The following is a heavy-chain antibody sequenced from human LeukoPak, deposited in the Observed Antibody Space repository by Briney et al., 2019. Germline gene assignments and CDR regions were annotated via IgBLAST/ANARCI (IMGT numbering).Heavy chain of an antibody. V-gene: IGHV3-23*01. CDR3: ARGMGYDSSGYYYRDFDY. CDR1: GFTFNKYA. D-gene: IGHD3-22*01. J-gene: IGHJ4*02. CDR2: IAGTGGST. Sequence: GGSLRLSCAASGFTFNKYAMNWVRQPPGKGLEWVSSIAGTGGSTYYADSVKGRFTLSGDNSENTLYLQLNSLRAEDTAVYYCARGMGYDSSGYYYRDFDYWGQGTLVTVSS.